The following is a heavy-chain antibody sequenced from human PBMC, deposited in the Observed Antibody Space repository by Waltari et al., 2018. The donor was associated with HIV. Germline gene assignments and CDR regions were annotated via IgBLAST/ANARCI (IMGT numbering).Heavy chain of an antibody. CDR1: GYTFTGYY. CDR2: INPDNGGT. CDR3: ARDICNGGSCYSYYFDY. V-gene: IGHV1-2*02. D-gene: IGHD2-15*01. Sequence: QVQLVQSGAEVKKPGASVKISCKASGYTFTGYYMHWVRPAPGPGLEWRGGINPDNGGTKYAQKFQGRVTMTRDTSISTAYMELGRLRSDDTAVYYCARDICNGGSCYSYYFDYWGQGTLVTVSS. J-gene: IGHJ4*02.